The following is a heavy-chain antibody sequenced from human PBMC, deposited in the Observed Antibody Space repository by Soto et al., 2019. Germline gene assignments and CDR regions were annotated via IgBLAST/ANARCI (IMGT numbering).Heavy chain of an antibody. V-gene: IGHV1-18*01. D-gene: IGHD6-19*01. CDR3: ARQSLYSSGWYVFDY. CDR2: ISAYNGNT. CDR1: GYTFTSYA. J-gene: IGHJ4*02. Sequence: ASVKVSCKASGYTFTSYAISWVRQAPGQGLEWMGWISAYNGNTNYAQKLQGRVTMTTDTSTSTAYMELRSLRSDDTAVYYCARQSLYSSGWYVFDYWGQGSLVTVSS.